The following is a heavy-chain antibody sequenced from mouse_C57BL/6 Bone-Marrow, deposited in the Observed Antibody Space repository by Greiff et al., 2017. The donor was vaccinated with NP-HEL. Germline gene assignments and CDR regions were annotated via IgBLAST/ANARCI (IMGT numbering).Heavy chain of an antibody. D-gene: IGHD2-4*01. J-gene: IGHJ2*01. V-gene: IGHV1-76*01. CDR3: ARQGLRQGY. CDR2: IYPGSGNT. Sequence: QVQLQQSGAELVRPGASVKLSCKASGYTFTDYYINWVKQRPGQGLEWIARIYPGSGNTYYNEKFKGKATLTAEKSSSTAYMQLSSLTSEDSAVYFCARQGLRQGYWGQGTTLTVSS. CDR1: GYTFTDYY.